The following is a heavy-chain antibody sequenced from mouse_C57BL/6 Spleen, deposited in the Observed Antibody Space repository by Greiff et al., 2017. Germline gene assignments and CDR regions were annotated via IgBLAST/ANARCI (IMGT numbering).Heavy chain of an antibody. D-gene: IGHD2-5*01. CDR3: ARGDSNPLAY. V-gene: IGHV1-42*01. CDR1: GYSFTGYY. CDR2: INPSTGGT. Sequence: VQLQQSGPELVKPGASVKISCKASGYSFTGYYMNWVKQSPEKSLEWIGEINPSTGGTTYNQKFKAKATLTVDKSSSTAYMQLKSLTSEDSAVYYCARGDSNPLAYWGQGTLVTVSA. J-gene: IGHJ3*01.